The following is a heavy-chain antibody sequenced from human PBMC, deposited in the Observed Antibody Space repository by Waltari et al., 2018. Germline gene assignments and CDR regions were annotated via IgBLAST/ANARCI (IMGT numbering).Heavy chain of an antibody. CDR1: GPIIRDYA. J-gene: IGHJ4*02. CDR3: IRPFEMGSE. V-gene: IGHV3-73*01. CDR2: IRSRFKCDAT. Sequence: EVQLVESGGALVQPGGSLKLSCAASGPIIRDYAIHWVRQASGKGPEWVGRIRSRFKCDATADGESVQGRFTISRDDSKNTVYLEMNSLKTDDTAVYYCIRPFEMGSEWGQGTLVTVSS. D-gene: IGHD1-26*01.